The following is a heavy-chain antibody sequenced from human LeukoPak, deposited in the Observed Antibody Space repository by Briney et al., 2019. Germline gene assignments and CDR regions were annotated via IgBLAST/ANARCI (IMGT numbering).Heavy chain of an antibody. CDR2: IYCSGST. D-gene: IGHD2-8*01. CDR1: GGSISSYY. CDR3: AAGAIYCTNGVCSDY. Sequence: SETLSLTCTVSGGSISSYYWSWIRQPPGKGLEWIGYIYCSGSTNYNPSLKSRVTISVDTSKNQFSLKLSSATAADTAVYYCAAGAIYCTNGVCSDYWGQGTLVTVSS. V-gene: IGHV4-59*08. J-gene: IGHJ4*02.